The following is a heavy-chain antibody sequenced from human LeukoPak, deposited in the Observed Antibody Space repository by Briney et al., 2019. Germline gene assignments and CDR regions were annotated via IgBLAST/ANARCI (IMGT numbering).Heavy chain of an antibody. D-gene: IGHD6-25*01. CDR1: GFTFSSYN. CDR3: ARDQGTAAGGDY. Sequence: GGSLRLSCVVSGFTFSSYNMNGVRQAPGKGLEWVSSISSGRSYIYYADSVKGRFTISRDNAKNSLYLQMNSLRVEDTGVYYCARDQGTAAGGDYWDQGTLVTVSS. CDR2: ISSGRSYI. V-gene: IGHV3-21*01. J-gene: IGHJ4*02.